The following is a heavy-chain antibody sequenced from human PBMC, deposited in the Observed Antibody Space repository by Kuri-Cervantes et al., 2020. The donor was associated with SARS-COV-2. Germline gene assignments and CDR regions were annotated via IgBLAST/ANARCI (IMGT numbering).Heavy chain of an antibody. CDR1: GLTFSSYG. CDR3: AREEHYDFWSGYLPPYGMDV. CDR2: IWYDGSNK. J-gene: IGHJ6*02. V-gene: IGHV3-33*08. Sequence: GESLKISCVASGLTFSSYGMHWVRQAPGKGLEWVAVIWYDGSNKYYADSVKGRFTISRDNSKNTLYLQMNSLRAEDTAVYYCAREEHYDFWSGYLPPYGMDVWGQGTTVTVSS. D-gene: IGHD3-3*01.